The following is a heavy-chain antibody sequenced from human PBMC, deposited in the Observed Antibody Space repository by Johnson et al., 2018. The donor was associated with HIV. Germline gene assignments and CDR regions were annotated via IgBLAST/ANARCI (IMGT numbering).Heavy chain of an antibody. CDR3: AREWLYGFDI. V-gene: IGHV3-33*08. Sequence: QLVESGGGVVQPGRSLRLSCAASGFTFSSYAIHWVRQAPGKGLEWVAFIRYDGSNNYYADSVKGRFTISRDNSKNTLYLQMNRLRAEDTAVYYCAREWLYGFDIWGQGTMVTVSS. J-gene: IGHJ3*02. CDR2: IRYDGSNN. CDR1: GFTFSSYA. D-gene: IGHD5-24*01.